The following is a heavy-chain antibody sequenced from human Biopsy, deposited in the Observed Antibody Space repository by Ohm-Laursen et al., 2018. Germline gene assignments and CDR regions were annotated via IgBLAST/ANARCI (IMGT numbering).Heavy chain of an antibody. J-gene: IGHJ1*01. Sequence: ETLSLTCTVSGGSFTGHYWTWIRQPPGKGLEWIGHISHTGYTSYKSSLKSRVTISLDTSRKHFSLRLASLAAADTAMYYCARGSNEYGGLYFPHWGQGTLVTVSS. V-gene: IGHV4-59*11. CDR3: ARGSNEYGGLYFPH. CDR1: GGSFTGHY. CDR2: ISHTGYT. D-gene: IGHD4-23*01.